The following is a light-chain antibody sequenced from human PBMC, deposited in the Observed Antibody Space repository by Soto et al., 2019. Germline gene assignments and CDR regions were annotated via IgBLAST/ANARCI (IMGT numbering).Light chain of an antibody. CDR1: ESLIGW. V-gene: IGKV1-5*01. J-gene: IGKJ1*01. CDR3: QQYKSYPWT. Sequence: DIQLPQSPSTLSASVGDTVTISCRASESLIGWWAWYQQRPGSAPKLLIYDASSLEGGVPSRFTGDGSGTEFSLTIARLQPDDFGTYYGQQYKSYPWTFGQGTKVDLK. CDR2: DAS.